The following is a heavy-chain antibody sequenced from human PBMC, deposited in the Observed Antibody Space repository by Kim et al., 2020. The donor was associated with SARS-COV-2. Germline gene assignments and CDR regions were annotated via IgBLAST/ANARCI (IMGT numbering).Heavy chain of an antibody. J-gene: IGHJ6*02. D-gene: IGHD6-19*01. CDR2: ISSSSSYI. CDR1: GFTFSSYS. Sequence: GGSLRLSCAASGFTFSSYSMNWVRQAPGKGLEWVSSISSSSSYIYYADSVKGRFTISRDNAKNSLYLQMNSLRAEDTAVYYCARERVEAVAASSYYYGMDVWGQGTTVTVSS. V-gene: IGHV3-21*01. CDR3: ARERVEAVAASSYYYGMDV.